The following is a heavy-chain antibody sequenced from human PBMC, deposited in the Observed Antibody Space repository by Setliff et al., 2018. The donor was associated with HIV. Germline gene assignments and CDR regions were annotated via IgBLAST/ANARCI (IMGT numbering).Heavy chain of an antibody. CDR2: IYYSGST. CDR3: ARHDFWSGYHNWFDP. V-gene: IGHV4-39*01. D-gene: IGHD3-3*01. J-gene: IGHJ5*02. Sequence: SETLSLTCTVSGGSISSSSNYWGWIRQPPGKGLEWIGNIYYSGSTHYNPSLKSRVTISVDMSKNQFSLRLTSVTAADTAMYYCARHDFWSGYHNWFDPWGQGTLVTVSS. CDR1: GGSISSSSNY.